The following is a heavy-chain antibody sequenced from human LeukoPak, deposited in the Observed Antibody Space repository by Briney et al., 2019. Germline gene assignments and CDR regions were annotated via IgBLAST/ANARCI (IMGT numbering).Heavy chain of an antibody. V-gene: IGHV3-74*01. CDR2: INDDETST. CDR1: GFSFSSSW. J-gene: IGHJ4*02. D-gene: IGHD5-18*01. Sequence: PGGSLRLSCAASGFSFSSSWMHWVRQVPGKGLEWVSRINDDETSTTYAESVKGRFTISRDNSKNTLYLQMNSLRAEDTAVYYCASGAQRLWLHFDYWGQGTLVTVSS. CDR3: ASGAQRLWLHFDY.